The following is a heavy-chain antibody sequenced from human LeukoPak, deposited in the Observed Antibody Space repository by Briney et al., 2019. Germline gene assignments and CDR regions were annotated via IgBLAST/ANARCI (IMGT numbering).Heavy chain of an antibody. D-gene: IGHD3-22*01. CDR3: AKDFYYDSSGYYHPTTIDY. J-gene: IGHJ4*02. V-gene: IGHV3-23*01. CDR1: GFTFSSHA. CDR2: ISGSGGST. Sequence: GASLRLSCAASGFTFSSHAMSWVRQAPGKGLEWVSAISGSGGSTYYADSVKGRFTISRDNSKNTLYLQMNSLRAGDTAVYYCAKDFYYDSSGYYHPTTIDYWGQGTLVTVSS.